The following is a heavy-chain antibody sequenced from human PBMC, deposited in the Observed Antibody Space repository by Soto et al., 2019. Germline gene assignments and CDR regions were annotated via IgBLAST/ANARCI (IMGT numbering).Heavy chain of an antibody. CDR2: ISYDGSNR. J-gene: IGHJ5*02. V-gene: IGHV3-30*18. CDR3: TKIGLVAGDQRYDAIDFDP. CDR1: GFTFSSYG. Sequence: PGGSXRLSCAASGFTFSSYGMHWVRQAPGKGLEWVATISYDGSNRYYLDSVKGRFTISRDNSKNTLYLQMNSLRGEDTAVYYCTKIGLVAGDQRYDAIDFDPWGQGTLVTVSS. D-gene: IGHD6-19*01.